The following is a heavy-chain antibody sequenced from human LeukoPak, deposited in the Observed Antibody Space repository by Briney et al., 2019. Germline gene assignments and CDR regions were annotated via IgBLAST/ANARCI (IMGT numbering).Heavy chain of an antibody. CDR1: GFTFSSYS. V-gene: IGHV3-21*01. Sequence: GGSLRLSCAASGFTFSSYSMSWVRQAPGKGLEWGSSISSSSSYIYYADSVKGRFTISRDNAKNSLYLQMNSLRAEDTAVYYCARDTRLYGDYYYGMDVWGQGTTVTVSS. J-gene: IGHJ6*02. CDR3: ARDTRLYGDYYYGMDV. D-gene: IGHD4-17*01. CDR2: ISSSSSYI.